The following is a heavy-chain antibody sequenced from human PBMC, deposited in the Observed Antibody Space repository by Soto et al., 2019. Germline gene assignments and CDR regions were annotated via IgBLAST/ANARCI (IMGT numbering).Heavy chain of an antibody. CDR3: ARGGRGYSSAPRYYFDY. J-gene: IGHJ4*02. CDR1: GGSFSSNP. Sequence: QVQLVQSGSEVKKPGSSVKLSCKASGGSFSSNPISWVRQAPGQGLEWMAGIIPIFATVHYAQKFQGRVTITADESTSTAYMELTSLRSEDTAVYFCARGGRGYSSAPRYYFDYWGQGTLVTVS. V-gene: IGHV1-69*01. D-gene: IGHD5-18*01. CDR2: IIPIFATV.